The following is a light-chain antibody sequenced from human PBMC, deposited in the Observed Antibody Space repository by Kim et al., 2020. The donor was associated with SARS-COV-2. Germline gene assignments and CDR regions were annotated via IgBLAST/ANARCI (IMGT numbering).Light chain of an antibody. CDR2: DAS. J-gene: IGKJ1*01. V-gene: IGKV3-15*01. Sequence: ETEMTQSPATLSVSPGERATLSCRASQSVSSNLAWYQQKPGQAPRLLIYDASTRATGSPARFSGSGSGTEFTLTITSLQSEDFAVYYCQQYYNWPRWTFGQGTKVDIK. CDR1: QSVSSN. CDR3: QQYYNWPRWT.